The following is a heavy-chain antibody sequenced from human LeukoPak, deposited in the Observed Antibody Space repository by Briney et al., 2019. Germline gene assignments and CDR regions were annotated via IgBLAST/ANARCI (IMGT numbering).Heavy chain of an antibody. Sequence: HPSETLSLTCTVSGGSISSYYWSWIRQPAGKGLEWIGRIYTSGSTNYNPFLKSRDTMSVDTSKNQFSLKLSSVTAADTAVYYCARGGLVEYSNYRYYYYYYGMDVWGQGTTVTVSS. V-gene: IGHV4-4*07. J-gene: IGHJ6*02. CDR2: IYTSGST. CDR1: GGSISSYY. CDR3: ARGGLVEYSNYRYYYYYYGMDV. D-gene: IGHD4-11*01.